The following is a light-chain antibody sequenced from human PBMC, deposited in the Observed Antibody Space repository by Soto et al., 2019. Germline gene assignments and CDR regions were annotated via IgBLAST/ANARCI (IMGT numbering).Light chain of an antibody. V-gene: IGKV3-20*01. CDR2: GAS. CDR3: QQYDTSPIT. CDR1: QSVSSDF. J-gene: IGKJ5*01. Sequence: MVLTQSPGILSLSPGERATLSCRASQSVSSDFLAWYQQKPGQAPRLLIYGASTRATGIPDRFSGSGSEIDFSLTISRLEPEDVALYCCQQYDTSPITFGQGTRLQIK.